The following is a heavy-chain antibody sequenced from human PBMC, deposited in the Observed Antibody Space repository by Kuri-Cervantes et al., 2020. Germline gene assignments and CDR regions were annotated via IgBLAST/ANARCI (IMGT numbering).Heavy chain of an antibody. V-gene: IGHV3-23*01. J-gene: IGHJ4*02. Sequence: GESLKISCAASGFTFSSYAMSWVRQAPGKGLEWVSAISGSGGSTYYADSVKGRFTISRDNSKNTLYLQMNSLRAEDTAVYYCARFVLGRLDYWGQGTLVTGSS. CDR1: GFTFSSYA. D-gene: IGHD2-8*01. CDR2: ISGSGGST. CDR3: ARFVLGRLDY.